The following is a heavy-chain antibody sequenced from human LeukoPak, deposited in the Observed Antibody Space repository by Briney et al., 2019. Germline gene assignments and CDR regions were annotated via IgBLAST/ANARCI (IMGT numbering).Heavy chain of an antibody. J-gene: IGHJ4*02. D-gene: IGHD6-6*01. CDR2: IYYSGST. Sequence: SETLSLTCTVSGGSVSSGSYYWRWIRQPPGKGLEWIGYIYYSGSTNYNPSLKSRVTTSVDTSKNQFSLKLSSVTAADTAVYYCASESSGTFDYWGQGTLVTVSS. V-gene: IGHV4-61*01. CDR1: GGSVSSGSYY. CDR3: ASESSGTFDY.